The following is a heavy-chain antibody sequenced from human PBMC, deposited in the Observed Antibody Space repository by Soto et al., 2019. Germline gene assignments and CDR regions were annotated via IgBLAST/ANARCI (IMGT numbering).Heavy chain of an antibody. CDR2: IYDNEST. D-gene: IGHD1-1*01. J-gene: IGHJ4*02. CDR1: AGSLSRGGNY. CDR3: ARDGYVGEYDF. Sequence: PPQTRSLTRTVSAGSLSRGGNYWSWLREPPGRGQEWIGNIYDNESTYYSPSLKSRVTISLDTSKNQFYLRLSSVTSADTAVYYCARDGYVGEYDFWGQGTLVTVSS. V-gene: IGHV4-31*02.